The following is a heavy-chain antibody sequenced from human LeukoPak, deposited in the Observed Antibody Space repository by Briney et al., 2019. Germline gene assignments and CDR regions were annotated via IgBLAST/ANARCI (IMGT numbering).Heavy chain of an antibody. D-gene: IGHD6-13*01. CDR3: ASASSHRIAAGSDY. CDR1: GFTFSNYW. CDR2: INSDGSGR. J-gene: IGHJ4*02. V-gene: IGHV3-74*01. Sequence: PGGSLRLSCAASGFTFSNYWMHWVRQAPGKGLVWVSRINSDGSGRNYADSVKGRFTISRDNAKNTLYLQMNSLRAEDTAVYYCASASSHRIAAGSDYWGQGTLVTVSS.